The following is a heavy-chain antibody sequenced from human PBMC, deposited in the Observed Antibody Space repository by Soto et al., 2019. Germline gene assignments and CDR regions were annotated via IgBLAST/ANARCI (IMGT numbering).Heavy chain of an antibody. Sequence: EVQLLESGGGLVQPGGSLRLSCEASGFTFSIYVMTWVRQAPGKGLEWVSAVSGSAGTTYYADSVMGRFSISRDNSKHTLYLQMNSLTADDPAVYYCARVPGTARNAFDVWGHGTMVTVSS. D-gene: IGHD3-10*01. CDR2: VSGSAGTT. V-gene: IGHV3-23*01. CDR1: GFTFSIYV. CDR3: ARVPGTARNAFDV. J-gene: IGHJ3*01.